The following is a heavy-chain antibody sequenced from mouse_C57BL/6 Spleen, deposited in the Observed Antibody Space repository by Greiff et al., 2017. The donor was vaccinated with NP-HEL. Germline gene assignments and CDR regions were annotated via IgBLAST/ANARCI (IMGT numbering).Heavy chain of an antibody. V-gene: IGHV10-3*01. CDR1: GFTFNTYA. CDR2: IRRKSSNYAS. D-gene: IGHD4-1*01. Sequence: EVMLVESGGGLVQPKGSLKLSCAASGFTFNTYAMHWVRQAPGKGLEWVARIRRKSSNYASYYDVSGKDRFTNSRDDSQSMLYLQMNNLKAEDTAMYYCVRELGRVGYFDVWGTGTTVTVSS. J-gene: IGHJ1*03. CDR3: VRELGRVGYFDV.